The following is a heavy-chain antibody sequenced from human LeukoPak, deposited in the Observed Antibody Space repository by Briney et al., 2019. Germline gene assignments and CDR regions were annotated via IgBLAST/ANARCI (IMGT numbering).Heavy chain of an antibody. CDR2: IYTSGST. CDR1: GGSISSYY. D-gene: IGHD5-18*01. Sequence: SETLSLTCTVSGGSISSYYWSWIRQPAGKGLEWIGRIYTSGSTNYNPSLKSRVTMSVDTSKNQFSLKLSSVTAADTAVYYCARDGTYSSRPGYFDYWGQGTLVTVSS. V-gene: IGHV4-4*07. J-gene: IGHJ4*02. CDR3: ARDGTYSSRPGYFDY.